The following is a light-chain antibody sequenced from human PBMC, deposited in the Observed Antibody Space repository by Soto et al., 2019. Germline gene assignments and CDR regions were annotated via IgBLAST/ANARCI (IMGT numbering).Light chain of an antibody. Sequence: DIVLTQSPATLSLSPGERATLSCRASQSISSYLVWFQQKPGQAPRLLIYDASTRATGIPARFSGSGSGTDFTLTISSLEPEDFAVYHCQQRSNWPLTFGRGTKVDIK. CDR1: QSISSY. CDR2: DAS. CDR3: QQRSNWPLT. V-gene: IGKV3-11*01. J-gene: IGKJ3*01.